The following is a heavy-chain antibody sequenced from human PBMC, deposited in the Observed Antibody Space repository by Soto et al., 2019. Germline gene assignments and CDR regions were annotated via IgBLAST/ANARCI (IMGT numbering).Heavy chain of an antibody. V-gene: IGHV3-21*01. Sequence: EVQLVESGGGLVKPGGSLRLSCAASGFTFSSYSMNWVRQAPGKGLEWVSSISSSSSYIYYADSVKGRFTISRDNAKNSLYLQMNSLRAEDTAVYYCARDPLGTVTADAFDIWGQGTMVTVSS. D-gene: IGHD4-17*01. CDR3: ARDPLGTVTADAFDI. CDR1: GFTFSSYS. CDR2: ISSSSSYI. J-gene: IGHJ3*02.